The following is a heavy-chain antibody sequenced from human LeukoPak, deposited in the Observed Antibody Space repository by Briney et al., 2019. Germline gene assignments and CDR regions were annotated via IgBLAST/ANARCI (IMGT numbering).Heavy chain of an antibody. D-gene: IGHD1-26*01. CDR1: GGSFSGYY. Sequence: SETLSLTCAVYGGSFSGYYWSWLRQPPGKGLEWIGEINHSGSTNYNPSLKSRVTISVDTSKNQFSLKLSSVTAADTAVYYCARVGRELLYWEYFDYWGQGTLVTVSS. CDR2: INHSGST. J-gene: IGHJ4*02. CDR3: ARVGRELLYWEYFDY. V-gene: IGHV4-34*01.